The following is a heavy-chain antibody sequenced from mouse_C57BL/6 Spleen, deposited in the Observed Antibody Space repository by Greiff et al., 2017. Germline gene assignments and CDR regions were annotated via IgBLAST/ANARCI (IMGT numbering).Heavy chain of an antibody. D-gene: IGHD1-1*01. Sequence: QVQLQQSGAELVKPGASVKISCKASGYAFSSYWMNWVKQRPGKGLEWIGKIYPGDGDTNYNGKFKGKATLTADTSSSTAYMQLSSLTSEDSAVYFCARSEYGTSWFAYWGQGTLVTVSA. CDR1: GYAFSSYW. V-gene: IGHV1-80*01. CDR3: ARSEYGTSWFAY. J-gene: IGHJ3*01. CDR2: IYPGDGDT.